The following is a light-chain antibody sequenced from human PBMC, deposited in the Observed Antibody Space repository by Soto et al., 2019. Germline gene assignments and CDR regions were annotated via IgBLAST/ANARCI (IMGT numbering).Light chain of an antibody. CDR1: QVISSW. CDR2: ATS. Sequence: DIQMTQSPSSVSASVGDRVTITCRATQVISSWLAWYQQKPGKAPKLLIYATSNLQSGVPSRFSGSGSGTDSTLTITSLQPEDFATYYCQQANSFPYTFGQGTKLEIK. V-gene: IGKV1-12*01. CDR3: QQANSFPYT. J-gene: IGKJ2*01.